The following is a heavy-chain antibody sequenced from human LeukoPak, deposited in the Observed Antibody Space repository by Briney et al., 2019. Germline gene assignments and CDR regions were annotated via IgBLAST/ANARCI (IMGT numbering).Heavy chain of an antibody. Sequence: PSETLSLTCAVYGGSFSGYYWSWIRQPPGKGLEWIGYISYSGTADYNPSLKSRVTISVDMSKNQFSLKLSSMTAADTAVYYCARGVPYYNFDRSKRVPWGFDYWGQGTLVTVSS. V-gene: IGHV4-59*01. CDR1: GGSFSGYY. D-gene: IGHD3-9*01. CDR3: ARGVPYYNFDRSKRVPWGFDY. J-gene: IGHJ4*02. CDR2: ISYSGTA.